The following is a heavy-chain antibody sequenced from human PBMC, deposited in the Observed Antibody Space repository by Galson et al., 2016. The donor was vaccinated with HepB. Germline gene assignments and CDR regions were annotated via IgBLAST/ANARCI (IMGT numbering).Heavy chain of an antibody. CDR2: ISPYNANT. CDR1: GYTFTSYG. Sequence: SVKVSCKASGYTFTSYGISWVRQAPGQGLEWMGWISPYNANTNSGQKLQDRVTMTPDTFTNTAYMELRSLKSDDTAVYYCARNDYSQSGDYYNYYGMDVWGQGTTVTVSS. J-gene: IGHJ6*02. D-gene: IGHD4-11*01. V-gene: IGHV1-18*01. CDR3: ARNDYSQSGDYYNYYGMDV.